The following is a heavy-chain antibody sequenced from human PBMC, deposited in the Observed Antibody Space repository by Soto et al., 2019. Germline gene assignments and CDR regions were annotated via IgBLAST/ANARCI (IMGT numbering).Heavy chain of an antibody. Sequence: QVQLVQSGAEVKKPGSSVRVSCKASGGTYNSQALNWVRQAPGEVLEWMGAILPMCGKAKYAQRCQDIVTLSADESTRTANMALSSLMSEDTAVYHCARETRQVCYFGDFQQWGQGTLVIVSS. CDR3: ARETRQVCYFGDFQQ. V-gene: IGHV1-69*01. CDR1: GGTYNSQA. D-gene: IGHD3-10*01. CDR2: ILPMCGKA. J-gene: IGHJ4*02.